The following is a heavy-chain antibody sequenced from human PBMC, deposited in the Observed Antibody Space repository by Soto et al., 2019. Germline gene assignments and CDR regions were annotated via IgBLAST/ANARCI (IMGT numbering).Heavy chain of an antibody. CDR2: ISSSSSYI. V-gene: IGHV3-21*01. D-gene: IGHD4-17*01. CDR1: GFTFSSYS. J-gene: IGHJ5*02. Sequence: LRLSCAASGFTFSSYSMNWVRQAPGKGLEWVSSISSSSSYIYYADSVKGRFTISRDNAKNSLYLQMNSLRAEDTAVYYCARIQVTTVRFFDPWGQGTLVTVSS. CDR3: ARIQVTTVRFFDP.